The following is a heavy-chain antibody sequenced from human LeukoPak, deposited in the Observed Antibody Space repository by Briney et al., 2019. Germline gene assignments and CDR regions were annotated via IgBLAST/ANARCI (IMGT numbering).Heavy chain of an antibody. CDR1: GGSFSGYY. CDR2: ISGSGGST. D-gene: IGHD3-22*01. CDR3: AKDDDSSGYYTYYFDY. Sequence: PPETLSLTCAVYGGSFSGYYWSWIRQPPGKGLEWVSAISGSGGSTYYADSVKGRLTISRDNSKNTLYLQMNSLRAEDTAVYYCAKDDDSSGYYTYYFDYWGQGTLVTVSS. J-gene: IGHJ4*02. V-gene: IGHV3-23*01.